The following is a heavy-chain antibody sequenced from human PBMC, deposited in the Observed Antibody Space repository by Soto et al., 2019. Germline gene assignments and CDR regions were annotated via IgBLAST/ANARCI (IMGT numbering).Heavy chain of an antibody. D-gene: IGHD4-17*01. CDR1: GFTFSSYG. CDR3: ASRHVRWGPLAAFDI. Sequence: QVQLVESGGGVVQPGRSLRLSCAASGFTFSSYGMQWVRQAPGKGLEWVAVIWSDGSNKYYADSVKGLFTISRDNSKNTMYRQMNSLRSEDTAVYYCASRHVRWGPLAAFDIWGQGTMVTVSS. V-gene: IGHV3-33*01. J-gene: IGHJ3*02. CDR2: IWSDGSNK.